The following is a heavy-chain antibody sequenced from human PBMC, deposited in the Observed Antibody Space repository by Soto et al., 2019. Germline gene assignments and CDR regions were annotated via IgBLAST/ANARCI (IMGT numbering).Heavy chain of an antibody. CDR3: AKWDGYGDH. V-gene: IGHV3-23*01. CDR2: ISIGGDKT. CDR1: GFTFSSNS. D-gene: IGHD5-12*01. J-gene: IGHJ5*02. Sequence: EVQLLESGGDLIQPGGSLRLSYAASGFTFSSNSFTWVRQAPGKGLEYVSGISIGGDKTWHADSVKGRFTVSRDNSKNTVYLLMNSLRVDDTAVYYCAKWDGYGDHWGQGTLVTVSS.